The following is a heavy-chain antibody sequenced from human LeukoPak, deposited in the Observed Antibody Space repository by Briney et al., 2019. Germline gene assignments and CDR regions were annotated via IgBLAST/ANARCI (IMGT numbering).Heavy chain of an antibody. Sequence: SETLSLTCNVSGASMRSNYWGWIRQPPGKGREWIGYIYHGGNTNYSPSLESRVTISVDESKNQFSLRVHFVGGADTAVYYCASTRRPAVAGRFDPWGQGTLVTVSS. D-gene: IGHD6-19*01. CDR3: ASTRRPAVAGRFDP. CDR2: IYHGGNT. V-gene: IGHV4-4*08. CDR1: GASMRSNY. J-gene: IGHJ5*02.